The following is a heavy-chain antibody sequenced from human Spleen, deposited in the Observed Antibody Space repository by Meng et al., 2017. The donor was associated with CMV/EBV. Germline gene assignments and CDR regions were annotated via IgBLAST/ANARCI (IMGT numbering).Heavy chain of an antibody. CDR2: IYGVGTT. CDR3: ARWTGTPGDGMDV. J-gene: IGHJ6*02. Sequence: ETLSLTCAASGFIVNTNYMSWVRQAPGKGLEWVSIIYGVGTTYYGDSVKGRFTISRDSSKNTVSLQMNSLTAEDTAVYYCARWTGTPGDGMDVWGQGTTVTVSS. D-gene: IGHD1-1*01. CDR1: GFIVNTNY. V-gene: IGHV3-53*01.